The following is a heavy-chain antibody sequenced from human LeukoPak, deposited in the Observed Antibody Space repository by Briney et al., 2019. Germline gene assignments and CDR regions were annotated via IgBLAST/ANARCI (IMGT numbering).Heavy chain of an antibody. CDR3: ARDDTPHYYGSGSYYSV. CDR1: GGTFSIYA. D-gene: IGHD3-10*01. V-gene: IGHV1-69*13. CDR2: IIPIFGTA. J-gene: IGHJ4*02. Sequence: GASVKVSCKASGGTFSIYAISWVRQAPGQGLEWMGGIIPIFGTANYAQKFQGRVTITADESTSTAYMELSSLRSEDTAVYYCARDDTPHYYGSGSYYSVWGQGTLVTVSS.